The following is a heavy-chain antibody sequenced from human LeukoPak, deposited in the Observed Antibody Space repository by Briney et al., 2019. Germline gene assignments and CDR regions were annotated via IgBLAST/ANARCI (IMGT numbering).Heavy chain of an antibody. J-gene: IGHJ6*02. CDR2: INPNSGGT. CDR1: GYTFTGYY. CDR3: ARGDYYGTGMDV. Sequence: ASVKVSCKASGYTFTGYYMHWVRQAPGQGLEWMGWINPNSGGTNYAQKFQGSVTMTRDTSISTAYMELSRLRSDDTAVYYCARGDYYGTGMDVWGQGTTVTVSS. D-gene: IGHD3-10*01. V-gene: IGHV1-2*02.